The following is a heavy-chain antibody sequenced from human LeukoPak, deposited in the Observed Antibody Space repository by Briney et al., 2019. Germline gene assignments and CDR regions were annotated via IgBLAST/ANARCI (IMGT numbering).Heavy chain of an antibody. D-gene: IGHD3-10*01. J-gene: IGHJ4*02. CDR2: IYYSGST. V-gene: IGHV4-39*01. CDR3: ARHSLNYYGSGSYPDY. CDR1: GGSISSSSYY. Sequence: SETLSLTCAVSGGSISSSSYYWGWLRQPPGKGLEWIGSIYYSGSTYYNPSLKSRVTISVDTSKNQFSLKLSSVTAADTAVYYCARHSLNYYGSGSYPDYWGQGTLVTVSS.